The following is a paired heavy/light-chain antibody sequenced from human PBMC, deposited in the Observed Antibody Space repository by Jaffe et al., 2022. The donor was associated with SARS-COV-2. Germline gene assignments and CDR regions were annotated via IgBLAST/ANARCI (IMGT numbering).Heavy chain of an antibody. CDR2: INTHNGNP. CDR3: ARRIGNLYKFSYYFHIDV. Sequence: QVQLVQSGSEVKKPGASVKVSCKTSGYSFVTYNMDWVRQAPGQGLEWMGWINTHNGNPTYAQGFTGRFVFSLDTSVSTAYLQISNLKAEDTAVYFCARRIGNLYKFSYYFHIDVWGKGTTVTVSS. J-gene: IGHJ6*03. V-gene: IGHV7-4-1*02. CDR1: GYSFVTYN. D-gene: IGHD2-8*01.
Light chain of an antibody. CDR3: QQYDSYPYT. V-gene: IGKV1-5*03. CDR1: QSISTW. CDR2: KAS. Sequence: DIQMTQSPSTLSASVGDRVTITCRPSQSISTWLAWYQHKREKAPKLLIYKASSLDSGVPSRFSGSGSGTEFTLTISSLQPDDFATYFCQQYDSYPYTFGQGTKLEVK. J-gene: IGKJ2*01.